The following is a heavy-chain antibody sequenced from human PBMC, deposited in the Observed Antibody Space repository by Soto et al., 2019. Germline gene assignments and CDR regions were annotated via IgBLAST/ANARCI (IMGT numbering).Heavy chain of an antibody. J-gene: IGHJ6*02. CDR1: GYTFTRYG. Sequence: QGHLVQSGAEVKKPGTSVKVSCKASGYTFTRYGISWVRQAPGQGLEWMGWISGYNGDTNYAQNLQGRVTMTIDTSTSTAYMELRSLTSDDTAVYYCAKNGQPPYYCDGLDVWGQGTTVTVSS. V-gene: IGHV1-18*01. CDR2: ISGYNGDT. CDR3: AKNGQPPYYCDGLDV. D-gene: IGHD2-8*01.